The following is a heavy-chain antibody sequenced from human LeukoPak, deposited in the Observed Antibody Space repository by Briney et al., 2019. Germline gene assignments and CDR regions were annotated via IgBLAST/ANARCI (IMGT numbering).Heavy chain of an antibody. V-gene: IGHV1-3*01. CDR2: INAGNGNT. Sequence: ASVKVSRKASGYTFTSYAMHWVRQAPGQRLEWMGWINAGNGNTKYSQKFQGRVTITRDTSASTAYMELSSLRSEDTAVYYCARDYYGSGSYFDYWGQGTLVTVSS. CDR3: ARDYYGSGSYFDY. CDR1: GYTFTSYA. D-gene: IGHD3-10*01. J-gene: IGHJ4*02.